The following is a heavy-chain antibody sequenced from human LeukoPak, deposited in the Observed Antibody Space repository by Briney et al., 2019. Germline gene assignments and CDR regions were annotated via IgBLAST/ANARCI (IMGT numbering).Heavy chain of an antibody. V-gene: IGHV4-34*01. CDR3: AREELIRSAGCITVFGVSNKGCDYMDV. CDR1: GGSSSGYY. D-gene: IGHD3-3*01. Sequence: SETLSLSCAVYGGSSSGYYLSWIRQPPGTGLEWIGEINNSGRSNYNPSPKSRVIISADTSKNQFSLKLSSVTAADTAVYYCAREELIRSAGCITVFGVSNKGCDYMDVWGKGTTVTVSS. J-gene: IGHJ6*03. CDR2: INNSGRS.